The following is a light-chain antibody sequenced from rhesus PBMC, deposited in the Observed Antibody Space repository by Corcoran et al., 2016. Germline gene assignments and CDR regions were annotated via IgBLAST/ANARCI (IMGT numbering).Light chain of an antibody. CDR3: QQYSSSPYS. Sequence: DIQMTQSPSSLSASVGDTVTITCRASQSISSWFAWYQQKPGKAPKLLIYKASSLKSGGPSRLSGSGSGTDFTLTISSLQSEDCAAYCCQQYSSSPYSFGQGTKVEIK. CDR2: KAS. V-gene: IGKV1-22*01. J-gene: IGKJ2*01. CDR1: QSISSW.